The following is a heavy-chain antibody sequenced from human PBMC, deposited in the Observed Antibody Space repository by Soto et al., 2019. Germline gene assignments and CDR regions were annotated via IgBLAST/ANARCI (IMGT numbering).Heavy chain of an antibody. D-gene: IGHD4-17*01. V-gene: IGHV4-34*01. CDR1: GGSFSGYF. CDR2: IDHSGST. CDR3: ARGGYGENSIWFDP. J-gene: IGHJ5*02. Sequence: SETLSLTCAVYGGSFSGYFWSWIRQPPGKRLEWIGEIDHSGSTNCNPSLKSRVTMSLDTSRNQFSLKLNSVTAADTAVYYCARGGYGENSIWFDPWGQGTLVTVSS.